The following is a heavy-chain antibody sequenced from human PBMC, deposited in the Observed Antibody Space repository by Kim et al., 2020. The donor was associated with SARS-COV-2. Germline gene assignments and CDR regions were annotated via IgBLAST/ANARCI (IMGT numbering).Heavy chain of an antibody. Sequence: SGPTLVNPTQTLTLTCTFSGFSLSTSGVGVGWIRQPPGKALEWLALIYWDDDKRYSPSLKSRLTITKDTSKNQVVLTMTNMDPVDTATYYCVHRRNWNYGGGFDYWGQGTLVTVSS. CDR1: GFSLSTSGVG. V-gene: IGHV2-5*02. CDR3: VHRRNWNYGGGFDY. D-gene: IGHD1-7*01. J-gene: IGHJ4*02. CDR2: IYWDDDK.